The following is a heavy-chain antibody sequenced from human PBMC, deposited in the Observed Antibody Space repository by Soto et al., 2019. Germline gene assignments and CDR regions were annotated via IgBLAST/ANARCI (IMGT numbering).Heavy chain of an antibody. CDR3: ARGTYTQFMCPFDY. D-gene: IGHD2-2*02. CDR1: GGTFSSYA. CDR2: IIPIFGTA. Sequence: SVKVSCKASGGTFSSYAISWVRQAPGQGLEWMGGIIPIFGTANYAQKFQGRVTITADKSTSTAYMELSSLRSEDTAVYYCARGTYTQFMCPFDYWGQGTLVTVSS. J-gene: IGHJ4*02. V-gene: IGHV1-69*06.